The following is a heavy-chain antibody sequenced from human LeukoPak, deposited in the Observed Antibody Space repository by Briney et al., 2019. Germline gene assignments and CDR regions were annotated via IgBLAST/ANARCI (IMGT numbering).Heavy chain of an antibody. CDR1: GGTFSSYG. CDR2: IITIFGTA. D-gene: IGHD6-13*01. V-gene: IGHV1-69*13. CDR3: ATTEYSSSWYTGLN. J-gene: IGHJ4*02. Sequence: SVKVSCKASGGTFSSYGISWVRQAPGQGLEWMGGIITIFGTANYAQKFQGRVTITADESTSTAYMELSSLRYEDTAVYYCATTEYSSSWYTGLNWGQGTRVTVSS.